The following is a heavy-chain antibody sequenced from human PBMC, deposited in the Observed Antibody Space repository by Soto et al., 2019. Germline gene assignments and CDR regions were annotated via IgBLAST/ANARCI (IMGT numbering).Heavy chain of an antibody. V-gene: IGHV3-48*02. CDR1: GFTFSSYS. J-gene: IGHJ5*02. CDR3: ASELAALNGFDP. Sequence: PGGSLRLSCASSGFTFSSYSMNWVRQAPGKGLEWVSYISSSSSTIYYADSVKGRFTISRDNAKNSLYPQMNSLRDEDTAVYYYASELAALNGFDPWGQGTLVTDSS. CDR2: ISSSSSTI. D-gene: IGHD1-1*01.